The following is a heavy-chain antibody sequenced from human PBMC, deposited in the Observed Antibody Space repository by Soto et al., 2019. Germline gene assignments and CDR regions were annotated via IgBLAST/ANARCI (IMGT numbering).Heavy chain of an antibody. V-gene: IGHV1-18*01. D-gene: IGHD2-2*01. J-gene: IGHJ6*02. CDR2: ISAYNGNT. Sequence: ASVKVSCKASGYTFTSYGISWVRQAPGQGLEWMGWISAYNGNTNYAQKLQGRVTMTTDTSTSTAYMELRSLRSDDTAVYYCARDEVCSSTSCYYYYGMDVWGQGTTVTVSS. CDR3: ARDEVCSSTSCYYYYGMDV. CDR1: GYTFTSYG.